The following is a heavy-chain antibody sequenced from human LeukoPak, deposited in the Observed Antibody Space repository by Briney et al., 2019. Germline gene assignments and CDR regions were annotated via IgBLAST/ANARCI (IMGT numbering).Heavy chain of an antibody. CDR2: INPNSGGT. CDR1: GYTFTGYY. Sequence: ASVKVSCQARGYTFTGYYMHWVRQAPGQGLEWMGWINPNSGGTNYAQKFQGRVTMTRDTSISTAYMELSRLRSDDTAVYYCARGLGIAARHFDYWGQGTLVTVSS. J-gene: IGHJ4*02. V-gene: IGHV1-2*02. D-gene: IGHD6-6*01. CDR3: ARGLGIAARHFDY.